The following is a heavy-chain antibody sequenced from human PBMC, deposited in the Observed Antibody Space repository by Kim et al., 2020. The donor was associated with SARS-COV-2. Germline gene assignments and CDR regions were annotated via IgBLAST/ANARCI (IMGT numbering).Heavy chain of an antibody. D-gene: IGHD6-19*01. CDR1: GDSISSYY. V-gene: IGHV4-59*08. CDR2: IYYTGNT. Sequence: SETLSLTCAVSGDSISSYYWSWIRQSPGKGLEWIGYIYYTGNTKYNPSLKSRVTISQDVSKNEFSLRLSSVTAADTAMYYCATTQAWQWLVHPYFDSWGQGTLVTVSA. J-gene: IGHJ4*03. CDR3: ATTQAWQWLVHPYFDS.